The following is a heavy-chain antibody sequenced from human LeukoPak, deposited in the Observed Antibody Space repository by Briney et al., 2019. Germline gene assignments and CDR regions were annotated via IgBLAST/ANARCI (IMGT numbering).Heavy chain of an antibody. CDR3: TRLLIAGFDY. CDR1: GFTFSGSA. CDR2: IRSRTNSYAT. V-gene: IGHV3-73*01. D-gene: IGHD6-13*01. J-gene: IGHJ4*02. Sequence: GGSLRLSCAASGFTFSGSAIHWVRQASGKGLEWVGRIRSRTNSYATAYAASVKGRFTISRDDSKNTAYLQMNSLKTEDTAVYYCTRLLIAGFDYWGQGTLVAVS.